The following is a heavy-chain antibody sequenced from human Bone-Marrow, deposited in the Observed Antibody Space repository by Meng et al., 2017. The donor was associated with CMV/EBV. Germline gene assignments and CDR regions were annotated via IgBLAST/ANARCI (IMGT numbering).Heavy chain of an antibody. J-gene: IGHJ6*02. Sequence: SETLSLTCAVYGGSFSGYYWSWIRQPPGKGLEWIGEINHSGSTNYNPSLKSRVTISVDTSKNQFSLKLSSVTAADTAVYYCASGRVVPAADVGYYYCGMDVWGQGTTVTVSS. CDR3: ASGRVVPAADVGYYYCGMDV. CDR1: GGSFSGYY. V-gene: IGHV4-34*01. D-gene: IGHD2-2*01. CDR2: INHSGST.